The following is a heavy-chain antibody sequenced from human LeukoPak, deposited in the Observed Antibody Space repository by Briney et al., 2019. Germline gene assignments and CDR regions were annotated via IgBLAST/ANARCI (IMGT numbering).Heavy chain of an antibody. J-gene: IGHJ6*03. CDR3: ARGHYSYYYYMDV. Sequence: APVKVSCKASGYTFTGYYMHWVRQAPGQGLEWMGWINPNSGGTNYAQKFQGRVTMTRDTSISTAYMELNRLRSDDTAVYYCARGHYSYYYYMDVWGKGTTVTVSS. CDR2: INPNSGGT. CDR1: GYTFTGYY. V-gene: IGHV1-2*02.